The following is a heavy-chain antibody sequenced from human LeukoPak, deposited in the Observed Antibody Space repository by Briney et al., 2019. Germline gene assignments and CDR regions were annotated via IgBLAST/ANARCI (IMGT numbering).Heavy chain of an antibody. CDR2: INHSGST. V-gene: IGHV4-34*01. CDR3: ARSSLVTARGSLFQH. Sequence: SETLSLTCAVYGVSFSGYYWSWIRQPPGKGLEWVGEINHSGSTNYNPSLKSRVTISVDTSKNQFSLKLSSVTAADTAVYYCARSSLVTARGSLFQHWGQGTLVTVSS. D-gene: IGHD2-21*02. J-gene: IGHJ1*01. CDR1: GVSFSGYY.